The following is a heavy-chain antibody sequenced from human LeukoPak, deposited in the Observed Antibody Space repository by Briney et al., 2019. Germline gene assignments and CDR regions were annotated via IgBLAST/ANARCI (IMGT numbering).Heavy chain of an antibody. J-gene: IGHJ4*02. CDR2: ISDNGGST. CDR1: GFTFSNYA. D-gene: IGHD5-12*01. V-gene: IGHV3-64*01. Sequence: PGGSLRLSCAASGFTFSNYAMYWVRQAPGTGLECVSAISDNGGSTFYANSVKGRFTISRDNSKNTLHLQAGSLRAEDMAVYYCARGVSGGYPNYFDYWGQGTLVTVSP. CDR3: ARGVSGGYPNYFDY.